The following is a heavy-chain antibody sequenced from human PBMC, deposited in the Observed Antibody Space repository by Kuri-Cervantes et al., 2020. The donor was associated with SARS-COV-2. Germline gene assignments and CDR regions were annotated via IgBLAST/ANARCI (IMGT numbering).Heavy chain of an antibody. V-gene: IGHV3-74*01. CDR3: ARGGVVTADWYFDL. J-gene: IGHJ2*01. CDR2: TNSDGIST. CDR1: GFPFRSYW. D-gene: IGHD2-21*02. Sequence: GESLKISCAASGFPFRSYWMHWVRQAPGKGLVWVSRTNSDGISTSYADSVKGRFTTSRDNAKNTLYLQLNSLGAEDTAVYYCARGGVVTADWYFDLWGRGTLVTVSS.